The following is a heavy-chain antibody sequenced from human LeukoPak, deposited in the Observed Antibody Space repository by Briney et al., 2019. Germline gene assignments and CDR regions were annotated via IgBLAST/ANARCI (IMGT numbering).Heavy chain of an antibody. V-gene: IGHV4-39*01. Sequence: SETLPLTCTVSGGSISSSGYYWGWIRQPPGKGLEWIASIYYSGSTYYNPSLKSRVTISVDTSKNQLSLKLSSLTAAATAVYYCARHEYSGSYYGLSWFDPWGQGTLVTVSS. D-gene: IGHD1-26*01. J-gene: IGHJ5*02. CDR3: ARHEYSGSYYGLSWFDP. CDR1: GGSISSSGYY. CDR2: IYYSGST.